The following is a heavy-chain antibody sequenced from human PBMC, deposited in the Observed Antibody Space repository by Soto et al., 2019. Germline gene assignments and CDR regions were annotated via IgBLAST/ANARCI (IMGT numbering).Heavy chain of an antibody. CDR1: GFTFSSYG. Sequence: QVQLVESGGGVVQPGRSLRLSCAASGFTFSSYGMHWVRQAPGKGLEWVAVIWYDGSNKYYADSVKGRFTISRDNSKNTLYLQMNSLRAEDAAVYYCTRDFSCHSGYVGFWGQGTLVTVSS. D-gene: IGHD5-12*01. V-gene: IGHV3-33*01. J-gene: IGHJ4*02. CDR2: IWYDGSNK. CDR3: TRDFSCHSGYVGF.